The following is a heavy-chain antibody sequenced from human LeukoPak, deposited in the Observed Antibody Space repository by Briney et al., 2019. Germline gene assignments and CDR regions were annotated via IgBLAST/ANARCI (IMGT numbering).Heavy chain of an antibody. J-gene: IGHJ4*02. CDR3: ARDIRGSFDY. D-gene: IGHD1-14*01. CDR1: GGSFSGYY. CDR2: INHSGST. V-gene: IGHV4-34*01. Sequence: PSETLSLTCAVYGGSFSGYYWSWIRQPPGKGLEWIGEINHSGSTNYNPSLKSRVTISVDTSKNQFSLKLSSVTAADTAVYYCARDIRGSFDYWGQGTLVTVSS.